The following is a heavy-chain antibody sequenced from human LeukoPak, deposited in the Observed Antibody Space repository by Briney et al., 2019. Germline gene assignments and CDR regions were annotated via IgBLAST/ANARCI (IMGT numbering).Heavy chain of an antibody. D-gene: IGHD3-10*01. V-gene: IGHV1-2*02. CDR3: ARLWFGELSFDY. J-gene: IGHJ4*02. CDR2: INPNSGGT. CDR1: GYTFTGYY. Sequence: ASVKVSCEASGYTFTGYYMHWVRQAPGQGLEWMGWINPNSGGTNYAQKFQGRVTMTRDTSISTAYMELSRLRSDDTAVYYCARLWFGELSFDYWCQGTLVTVSS.